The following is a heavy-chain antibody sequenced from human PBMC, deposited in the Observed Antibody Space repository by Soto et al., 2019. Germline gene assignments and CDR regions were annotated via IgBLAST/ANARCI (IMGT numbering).Heavy chain of an antibody. V-gene: IGHV3-23*01. CDR1: GFPFSSYA. D-gene: IGHD5-12*01. CDR3: ARSLFMVAPDNEPFDY. CDR2: ISGGGNDR. Sequence: GGSLRLSCAASGFPFSSYAMSWVRQTPEKGLEWVAGISGGGNDRYYADFVKGRFTFSRDNSRNILYLQMSSLRADDTAMYFRARSLFMVAPDNEPFDYWGQGTLVTVSS. J-gene: IGHJ4*02.